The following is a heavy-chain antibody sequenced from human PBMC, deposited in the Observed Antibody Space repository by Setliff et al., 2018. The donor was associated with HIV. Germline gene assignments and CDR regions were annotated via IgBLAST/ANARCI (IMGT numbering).Heavy chain of an antibody. CDR2: ISDTADKT. Sequence: GGSLRLSCAASGFSFKIYAMSWVRQAPGKGLEWVSTISDTADKTYYADSVKGRFTISRDNSKNTLFLQMNSLRAEDTAVYYCAQGRNFPKDVFDIWGQGTMVTVSS. J-gene: IGHJ3*02. CDR3: AQGRNFPKDVFDI. CDR1: GFSFKIYA. V-gene: IGHV3-23*01.